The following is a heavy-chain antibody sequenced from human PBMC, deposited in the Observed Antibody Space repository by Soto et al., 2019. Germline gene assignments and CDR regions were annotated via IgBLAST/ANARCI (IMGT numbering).Heavy chain of an antibody. V-gene: IGHV3-23*01. CDR1: GFTFSNYA. Sequence: GSLRLSCAASGFTFSNYAMNWIRQAPGKGLEWLSSISANGRNAYYADSVKGRFTISRDRSKNTLYLQLDSLRVEDTAIYFCAKDFSSLGWLALGAPFDSWGQGTLVTVSS. J-gene: IGHJ4*02. D-gene: IGHD3-22*01. CDR3: AKDFSSLGWLALGAPFDS. CDR2: ISANGRNA.